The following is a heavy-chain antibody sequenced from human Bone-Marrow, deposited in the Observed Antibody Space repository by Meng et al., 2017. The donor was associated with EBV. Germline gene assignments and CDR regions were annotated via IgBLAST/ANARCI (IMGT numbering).Heavy chain of an antibody. CDR2: LIPMVGAP. V-gene: IGHV1-69*01. CDR3: ASESGRGFTPDY. J-gene: IGHJ4*02. Sequence: QSGAEVKKPVVSVTVACRTSGGTFRSDAVSCVPQAPGQGREWMGGLIPMVGAPHYAQKFQGRVTIIADESTSTHSMELNSLRSEDTALYYCASESGRGFTPDYWGQGTLVTVSS. CDR1: GGTFRSDA. D-gene: IGHD3-10*01.